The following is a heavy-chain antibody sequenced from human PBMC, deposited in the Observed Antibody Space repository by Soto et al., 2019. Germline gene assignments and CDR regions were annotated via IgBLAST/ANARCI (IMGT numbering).Heavy chain of an antibody. J-gene: IGHJ6*02. V-gene: IGHV4-30-4*01. CDR2: IYYSGST. Sequence: QVQLQESGPGLVKPSQTLSLTCTVSGGFITSGDYYWSWIRQPPGKGLEWIGYIYYSGSTYYNPSLKSRVTISKDTSNNQFSLKLSSVTAADTAVYYCVVATRTIIVGMDVWGQGTTVTVSS. CDR3: VVATRTIIVGMDV. CDR1: GGFITSGDYY. D-gene: IGHD3-22*01.